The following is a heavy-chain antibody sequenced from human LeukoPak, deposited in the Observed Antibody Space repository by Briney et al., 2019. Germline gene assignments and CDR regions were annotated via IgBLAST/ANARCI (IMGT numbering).Heavy chain of an antibody. V-gene: IGHV3-30*02. J-gene: IGHJ5*02. CDR3: AKGYYYDSSALVGNWFDT. Sequence: GGSLRLSCAAYGFTFSSYGMHWVRQAPGKGMEWVAFIRYDGSNNYYADSVKGRFTISRDNSKDTLYLLMNSLRAEDTAVYYCAKGYYYDSSALVGNWFDTWGQGTLVTVSS. D-gene: IGHD3-22*01. CDR1: GFTFSSYG. CDR2: IRYDGSNN.